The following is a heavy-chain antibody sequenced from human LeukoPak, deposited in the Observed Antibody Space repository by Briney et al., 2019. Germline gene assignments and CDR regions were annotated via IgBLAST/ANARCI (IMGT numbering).Heavy chain of an antibody. Sequence: PGGSLRLSCKASGFTFSIYWMSWVRQAPGKGLEWVANIKRDGNEKFYVDSVKGRFTISRDDANNSLYLQMNGLRAEDTAVYYCARILAFSGSWGYFDYWGQGALVTVSS. J-gene: IGHJ4*02. D-gene: IGHD6-13*01. CDR2: IKRDGNEK. CDR1: GFTFSIYW. V-gene: IGHV3-7*05. CDR3: ARILAFSGSWGYFDY.